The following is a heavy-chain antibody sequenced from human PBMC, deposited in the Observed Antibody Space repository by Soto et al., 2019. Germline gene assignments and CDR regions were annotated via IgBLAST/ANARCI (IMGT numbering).Heavy chain of an antibody. CDR2: IIPIFGTA. V-gene: IGHV1-69*13. CDR3: GRGTPKYCDFWCAYEEIYYYYGMDV. CDR1: GGTFSSYA. J-gene: IGHJ6*02. D-gene: IGHD3-3*01. Sequence: SVKVSCKASGGTFSSYAISCLRRATGQGLEWMGGIIPIFGTANYAQKFQGSDTITADESTSTAYMEQSSLRSEDTAVDYCGRGTPKYCDFWCAYEEIYYYYGMDVWGQGTTVTVSS.